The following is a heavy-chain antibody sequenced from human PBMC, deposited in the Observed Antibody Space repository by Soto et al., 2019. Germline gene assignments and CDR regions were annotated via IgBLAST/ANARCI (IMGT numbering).Heavy chain of an antibody. J-gene: IGHJ1*01. D-gene: IGHD1-20*01. CDR3: AREGLTGRYFQY. CDR1: GYTFTSYY. Sequence: QVQLVQSGAEVKKPGASVKVSCRASGYTFTSYYIHWVRQAPGPGLEWMGIINPSGGSTTYAQKFKGRVTMIRDTSTSTVYMELSSLRSEDTAVYYCAREGLTGRYFQYWGQGTLVTVSS. V-gene: IGHV1-46*01. CDR2: INPSGGST.